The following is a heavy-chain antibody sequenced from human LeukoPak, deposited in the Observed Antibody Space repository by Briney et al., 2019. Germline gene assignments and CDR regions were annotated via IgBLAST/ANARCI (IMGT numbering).Heavy chain of an antibody. CDR2: INRGGDT. D-gene: IGHD1-26*01. Sequence: PSETLSLTCAVSGAAISRGYWWSWVRQPPGKGLEWIGEINRGGDTNYNPSLKSRVTISVDTSRTQVSLKLNSVTAADPAVYYCARGVSTGSHCFHWGQGTLVTVSS. V-gene: IGHV4-4*02. CDR1: GAAISRGYW. CDR3: ARGVSTGSHCFH. J-gene: IGHJ4*02.